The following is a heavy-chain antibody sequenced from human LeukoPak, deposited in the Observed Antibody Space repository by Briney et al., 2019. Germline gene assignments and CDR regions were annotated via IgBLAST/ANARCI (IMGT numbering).Heavy chain of an antibody. D-gene: IGHD6-25*01. CDR2: FDPEGGET. CDR1: GYTLTELS. CDR3: ATQRLRTKDFDY. J-gene: IGHJ4*02. V-gene: IGHV1-24*01. Sequence: ASVKVSCKVSGYTLTELSMHWVRQAPGKGLEWMGGFDPEGGETIYAQKFQGRVTMTEDTSTDTAYMELSSLRSEDTAVYYCATQRLRTKDFDYWGQGTLVTVSS.